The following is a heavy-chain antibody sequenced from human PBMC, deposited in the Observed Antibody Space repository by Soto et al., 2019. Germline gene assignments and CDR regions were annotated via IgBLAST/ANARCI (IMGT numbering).Heavy chain of an antibody. CDR3: ARARDVDIVATIGPYFDY. CDR2: ISSSGSTI. V-gene: IGHV3-11*01. J-gene: IGHJ4*02. Sequence: QVQLVESGGGLVKPGGSLRLSCAASGFTFSDYYMSWIRQAPGKGLEWVSYISSSGSTIYYADSVKGRFTISRDNAKNSLYLQMNSLRAEDTAVYYYARARDVDIVATIGPYFDYWGQGTLVTVSS. CDR1: GFTFSDYY. D-gene: IGHD5-12*01.